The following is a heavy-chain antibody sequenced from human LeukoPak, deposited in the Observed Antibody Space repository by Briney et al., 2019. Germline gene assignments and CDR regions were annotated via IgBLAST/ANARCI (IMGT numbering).Heavy chain of an antibody. Sequence: GGSLRLSCAASGFTFSSYAMQWVRQAPGKGLEGVAVISYDGSNKYYADSVKGRFTISRDNSKNTLYLQMNSLRAEDTAAYYCARFPIRGSSSDYWGQGTLVTVSS. V-gene: IGHV3-30*04. CDR2: ISYDGSNK. CDR3: ARFPIRGSSSDY. CDR1: GFTFSSYA. J-gene: IGHJ4*02. D-gene: IGHD3-10*01.